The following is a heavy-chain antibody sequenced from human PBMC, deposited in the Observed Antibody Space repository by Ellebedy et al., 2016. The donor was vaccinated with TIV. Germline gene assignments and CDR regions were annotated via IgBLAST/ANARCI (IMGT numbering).Heavy chain of an antibody. Sequence: SETLSLXCTVSGGFISSGGYYWSWIRQPPGKGLEWIGYIYYSGSTYYNPSLKSRVTISVDTSKNQFSLKLSSVTAADTAVYYCARALVLRYFVRDAFDIWGQGTMVTVSS. CDR3: ARALVLRYFVRDAFDI. J-gene: IGHJ3*02. V-gene: IGHV4-31*03. CDR1: GGFISSGGYY. D-gene: IGHD3-9*01. CDR2: IYYSGST.